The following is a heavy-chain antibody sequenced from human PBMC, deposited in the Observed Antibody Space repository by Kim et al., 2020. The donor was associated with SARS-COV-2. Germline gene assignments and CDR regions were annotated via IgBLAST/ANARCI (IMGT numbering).Heavy chain of an antibody. CDR3: ARRLLWFGELLPDYYYYGMDV. Sequence: GGSLRLSCAASGFTFSSYGMHWVRQAPGKGLEWVAVISYDGSNKYYADSVKGRFTISRDNSKNTLYLQMNSLRAEDTAVYYCARRLLWFGELLPDYYYYGMDVWGQGTTVTVSS. J-gene: IGHJ6*02. V-gene: IGHV3-33*05. D-gene: IGHD3-10*01. CDR2: ISYDGSNK. CDR1: GFTFSSYG.